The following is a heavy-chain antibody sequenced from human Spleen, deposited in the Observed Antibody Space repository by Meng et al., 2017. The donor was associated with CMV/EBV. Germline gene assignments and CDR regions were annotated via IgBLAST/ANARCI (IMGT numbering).Heavy chain of an antibody. Sequence: GESLKISCAASGFTFSGFAVHWVRQAPGKGLEWVAVISYDGGNTYYADSVKGRFTISRDNAKNSLYLQMNSLRAEDTALYYCARASQYYYDSSGYPDYWGQGTLVTVSS. CDR3: ARASQYYYDSSGYPDY. J-gene: IGHJ4*02. CDR2: ISYDGGNT. V-gene: IGHV3-30-3*01. D-gene: IGHD3-22*01. CDR1: GFTFSGFA.